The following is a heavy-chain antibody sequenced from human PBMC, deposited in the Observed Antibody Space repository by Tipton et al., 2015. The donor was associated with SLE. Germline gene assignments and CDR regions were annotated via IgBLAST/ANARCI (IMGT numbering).Heavy chain of an antibody. J-gene: IGHJ3*02. Sequence: SLRLSCGASGFTFRNYWMTWVRQAPGKGLEWVANIKQDGSEQYYVDSVRGRFTVSRDNAKNSLFLQMNSLRAEDTAVYYCARELLSGWGAFDIWGQGTMVTVSS. V-gene: IGHV3-7*01. CDR2: IKQDGSEQ. CDR3: ARELLSGWGAFDI. D-gene: IGHD6-19*01. CDR1: GFTFRNYW.